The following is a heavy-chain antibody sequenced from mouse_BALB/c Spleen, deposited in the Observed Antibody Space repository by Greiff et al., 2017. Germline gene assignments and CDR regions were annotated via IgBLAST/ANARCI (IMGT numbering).Heavy chain of an antibody. CDR2: ISSGGSYT. D-gene: IGHD2-10*02. J-gene: IGHJ2*01. CDR3: ASPSYGNFDY. V-gene: IGHV5-6*02. CDR1: GFTFSSYG. Sequence: EVMLVESGGDLVKPGGSLKLSCAASGFTFSSYGMSWVRQTPDKRLEWVATISSGGSYTYYPDSVKGRFTISRDNAKNTLYLQMSSLKSEDTAMYYCASPSYGNFDYWGQGTTLTVSS.